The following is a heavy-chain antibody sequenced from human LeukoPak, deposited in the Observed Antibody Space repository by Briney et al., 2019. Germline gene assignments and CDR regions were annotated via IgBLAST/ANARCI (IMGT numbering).Heavy chain of an antibody. CDR2: MNPNSGNT. V-gene: IGHV1-8*01. J-gene: IGHJ6*03. CDR3: ARTYSSSSDYYYYMDV. Sequence: ASVKLSCKASGYTFTSYDINWVRQATGQGLEWMGWMNPNSGNTGYAQKFQGRVTMTRDTSISTAYMELSRLRSDDTAVYYCARTYSSSSDYYYYMDVWGKGTTVTVSS. D-gene: IGHD6-6*01. CDR1: GYTFTSYD.